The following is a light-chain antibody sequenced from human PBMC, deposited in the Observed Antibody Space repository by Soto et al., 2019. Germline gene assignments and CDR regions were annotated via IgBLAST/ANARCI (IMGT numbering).Light chain of an antibody. CDR3: QQSFSSPYT. CDR2: VAS. V-gene: IGKV1-39*01. CDR1: QSIRNY. J-gene: IGKJ2*01. Sequence: DIQMTQSPSSLSASVGDRVTITCRASQSIRNYVNWYQQKPGKAPKFLIYVASTLQIGVPSRFSGSGSGTDFTLTNPSLQPEDVATYYCQQSFSSPYTFGPGTKLEIK.